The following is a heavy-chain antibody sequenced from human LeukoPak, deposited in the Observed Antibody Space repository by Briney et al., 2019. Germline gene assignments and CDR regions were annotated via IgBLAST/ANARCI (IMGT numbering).Heavy chain of an antibody. CDR1: GYTFTGYY. J-gene: IGHJ6*03. CDR3: ASATDGDSYYYMDV. Sequence: ASVKVSCKASGYTFTGYYMHWLRQAPGQGLEWMGWINPNSGGTNYAQKFQGRVTMTRDTSISTAYMELSRLRSDDTAVYYCASATDGDSYYYMDVWGKGTTVTVSS. D-gene: IGHD3-3*01. CDR2: INPNSGGT. V-gene: IGHV1-2*02.